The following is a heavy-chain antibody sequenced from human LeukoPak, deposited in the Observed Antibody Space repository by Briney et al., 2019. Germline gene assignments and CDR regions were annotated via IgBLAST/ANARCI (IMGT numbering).Heavy chain of an antibody. V-gene: IGHV1-2*06. CDR1: GYPFTGYY. Sequence: ASVKVSCKPSGYPFTGYYIHWVRQAPGQGLEWMGRINPNSGGTNYAQKFQGRVTMTRDTSISTAYMELSRLRSDDTAVYYCARDLLLWFGELSEDSYWGQGTLVTVSS. CDR2: INPNSGGT. CDR3: ARDLLLWFGELSEDSY. J-gene: IGHJ4*02. D-gene: IGHD3-10*01.